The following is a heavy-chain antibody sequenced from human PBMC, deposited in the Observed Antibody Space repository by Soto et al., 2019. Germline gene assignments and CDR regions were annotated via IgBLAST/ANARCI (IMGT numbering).Heavy chain of an antibody. Sequence: SETLSLTCTVSGGSVSSASYYWSWIRQPPGKGLEWIGYTYYSGSTNYNPSLKSRVTISLEPSKNQFSLKLSSVTAADTAVYYCARGTPPNWFDPWGQGTLVTVS. CDR1: GGSVSSASYY. CDR2: TYYSGST. J-gene: IGHJ5*02. V-gene: IGHV4-61*01. CDR3: ARGTPPNWFDP. D-gene: IGHD2-15*01.